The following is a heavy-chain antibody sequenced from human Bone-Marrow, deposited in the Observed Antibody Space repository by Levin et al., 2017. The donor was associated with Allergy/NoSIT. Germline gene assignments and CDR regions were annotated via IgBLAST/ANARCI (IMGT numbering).Heavy chain of an antibody. D-gene: IGHD1-1*01. J-gene: IGHJ3*02. CDR2: IYSGEET. CDR1: GFSVVSRF. V-gene: IGHV3-66*02. CDR3: ARVDRDNWSDGDAVDI. Sequence: GGSLRLSCTASGFSVVSRFMSWVRQAPGKGLEWVSVIYSGEETYYADSVKGRFTISRDYSNNAVDLQMNSLTSADTAVYYCARVDRDNWSDGDAVDIWGQGTMVTVSS.